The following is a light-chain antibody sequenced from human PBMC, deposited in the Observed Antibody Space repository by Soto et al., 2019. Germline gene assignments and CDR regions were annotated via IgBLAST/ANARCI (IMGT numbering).Light chain of an antibody. CDR1: SSDVGRYNY. CDR2: DVS. V-gene: IGLV2-14*01. CDR3: SSYTTSTTYV. Sequence: QSALPQPASVSGSPGQSITISCTGTSSDVGRYNYVSWYQHHPGKAPRLMVYDVSNRPSGVSNRFSGSKSGNTASLTISGLQAEDEADYYCSSYTTSTTYVFGTGTKLTVL. J-gene: IGLJ1*01.